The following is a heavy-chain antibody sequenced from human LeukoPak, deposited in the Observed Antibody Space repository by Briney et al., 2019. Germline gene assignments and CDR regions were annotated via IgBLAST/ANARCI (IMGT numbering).Heavy chain of an antibody. V-gene: IGHV4-61*02. J-gene: IGHJ6*03. CDR3: ASGYVVGRYYYYYMDV. D-gene: IGHD2-15*01. Sequence: SETLSLTCTVSGGSISSGSYYWSWIRQPAGKGLEWIGRIYTSGSTNYNPSLKSRVTISVDTSKNQFSLKLSSVTAADTAVYYCASGYVVGRYYYYYMDVWGKGTTVTISS. CDR2: IYTSGST. CDR1: GGSISSGSYY.